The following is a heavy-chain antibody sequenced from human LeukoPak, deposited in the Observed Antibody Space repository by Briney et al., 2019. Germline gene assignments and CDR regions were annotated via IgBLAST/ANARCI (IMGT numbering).Heavy chain of an antibody. D-gene: IGHD6-19*01. Sequence: GRSLRLSCAASGFTFSSFAMHWVRQAPGKGLEWVAVISYDGSNKYYADSVKGQFTISRDNSKNTLYLQMNSLRAEDTAVYYCASTRPYSSGWRLGYWGQRTLDTVSS. CDR1: GFTFSSFA. V-gene: IGHV3-30*04. CDR2: ISYDGSNK. CDR3: ASTRPYSSGWRLGY. J-gene: IGHJ4*02.